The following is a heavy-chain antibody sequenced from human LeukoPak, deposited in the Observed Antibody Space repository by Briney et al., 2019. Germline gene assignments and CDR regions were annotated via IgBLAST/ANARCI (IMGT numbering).Heavy chain of an antibody. CDR1: GFTFSNYW. J-gene: IGHJ4*02. Sequence: GGSLRLSCAASGFTFSNYWMHWVRQAPGKGLVWVSRIYSDGSSRSYAGSVEGRFTISRDNAKNTLYLQMNSLRAEDTAVYYCASASSHRIAAGGDYWGQGTLVTVSS. CDR3: ASASSHRIAAGGDY. D-gene: IGHD6-13*01. CDR2: IYSDGSSR. V-gene: IGHV3-74*01.